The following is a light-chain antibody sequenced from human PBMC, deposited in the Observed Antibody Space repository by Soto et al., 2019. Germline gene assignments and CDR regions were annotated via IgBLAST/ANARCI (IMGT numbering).Light chain of an antibody. Sequence: QSVLTQPPSVSAAPGQTVTISCSGSSYNIGSNYVFWYQQLPGTAPKLLIYDNDKRPSGIPDRFSGSKSGTSATLGFTGLHTGDEADYYCGVWDSSLGAGVFGGGTKVTVL. CDR2: DND. CDR3: GVWDSSLGAGV. V-gene: IGLV1-51*01. CDR1: SYNIGSNY. J-gene: IGLJ3*02.